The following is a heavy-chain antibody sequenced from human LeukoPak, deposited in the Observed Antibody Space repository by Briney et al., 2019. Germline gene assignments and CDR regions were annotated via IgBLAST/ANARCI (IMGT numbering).Heavy chain of an antibody. V-gene: IGHV4-59*12. CDR3: ARDAGAADAFYYFDF. J-gene: IGHJ4*02. D-gene: IGHD6-13*01. CDR2: IYYSGST. CDR1: GGSFSTYY. Sequence: PSETLSLTCTVSGGSFSTYYWSWVRQSPGKGLEWIGYIYYSGSTNYNPSLKSRVTISLDSSKNHFSLSLSSVTAADTAVYYCARDAGAADAFYYFDFWGQGTLVTVSS.